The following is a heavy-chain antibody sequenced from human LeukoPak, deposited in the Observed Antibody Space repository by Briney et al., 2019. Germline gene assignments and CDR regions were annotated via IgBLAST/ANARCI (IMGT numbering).Heavy chain of an antibody. Sequence: RASETLSLTCTVSGGSISSYYWSWIRQPPGKGLEWIGYIYYSGSTNYNPSLKSRVTISVDTSKNQFSLKLSSVTAADTAVYYCAREGVGYYDSSGYYPWGQGTLVTVSS. V-gene: IGHV4-59*01. CDR3: AREGVGYYDSSGYYP. J-gene: IGHJ5*02. CDR1: GGSISSYY. D-gene: IGHD3-22*01. CDR2: IYYSGST.